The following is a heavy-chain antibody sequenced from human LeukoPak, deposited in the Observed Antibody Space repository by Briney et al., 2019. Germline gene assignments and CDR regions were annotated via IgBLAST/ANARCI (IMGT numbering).Heavy chain of an antibody. V-gene: IGHV1-24*01. CDR3: ARDQGYSSGKEEDY. J-gene: IGHJ4*02. CDR1: GYTLTELS. CDR2: FDPEDGET. D-gene: IGHD6-19*01. Sequence: ASVKVSCKVSGYTLTELSMHWVRQAPGKGLEWMGGFDPEDGETIYAQKFQGRVTMTEDTSTDTAYMELSSLRSEDTAVYYCARDQGYSSGKEEDYWGQGTLVTVSS.